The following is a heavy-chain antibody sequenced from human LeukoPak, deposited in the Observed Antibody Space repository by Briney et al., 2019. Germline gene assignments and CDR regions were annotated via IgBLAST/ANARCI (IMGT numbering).Heavy chain of an antibody. CDR3: ANDLYGSDWYKYFDP. J-gene: IGHJ5*02. V-gene: IGHV3-30*18. CDR2: ISHDGNSK. D-gene: IGHD6-19*01. CDR1: GFTLSTYG. Sequence: GGSLRLSCAASGFTLSTYGMHWVRQAPGKGLEWVAMISHDGNSKQYADFAKGRFTISRDNSKNTLYLQMNSLTTEDTAVYHCANDLYGSDWYKYFDPWGQGALVTVSS.